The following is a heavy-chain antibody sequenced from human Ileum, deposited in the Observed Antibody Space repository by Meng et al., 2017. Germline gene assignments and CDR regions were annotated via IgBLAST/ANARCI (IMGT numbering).Heavy chain of an antibody. D-gene: IGHD3-10*01. V-gene: IGHV3-23*01. Sequence: GESLKISCAASGFTFSSYGMSWVRQVPGKGLEWVSAITTSGGITNYADSVKGRFTISRDNSKNTLYLQINSLRAEDTAVYYCAKRHDSGSLGAFDIWGQGTMVTVSS. CDR1: GFTFSSYG. CDR3: AKRHDSGSLGAFDI. CDR2: ITTSGGIT. J-gene: IGHJ3*02.